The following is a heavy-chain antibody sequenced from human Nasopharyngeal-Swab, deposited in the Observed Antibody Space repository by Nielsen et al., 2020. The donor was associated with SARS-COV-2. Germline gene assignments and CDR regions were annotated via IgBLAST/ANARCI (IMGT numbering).Heavy chain of an antibody. CDR2: INTNTGNP. V-gene: IGHV7-4-1*02. J-gene: IGHJ6*02. CDR3: ARGNIAIQYYYYGMDV. Sequence: ASVKVSCKASGYTFTSYAMNWVRQAPGQGLEWMGWINTNTGNPTYAQGFTGRFVFSLDTSVSTAYLQISSLKAEDTAVYYCARGNIAIQYYYYGMDVWGQGTTVTVS. D-gene: IGHD2/OR15-2a*01. CDR1: GYTFTSYA.